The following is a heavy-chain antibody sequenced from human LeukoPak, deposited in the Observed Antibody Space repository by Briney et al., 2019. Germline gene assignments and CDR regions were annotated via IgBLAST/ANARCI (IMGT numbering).Heavy chain of an antibody. Sequence: PGGSLRLSCAASGFTFSSYSMNWVRQAPGKGLEWISSITGSSYYIYYADSVRGRFTISRDNAKNSLYLQMNSLRAEDTAIYYCARINKFEGDDFPPVGDHHFDFWGQGTLVTVSS. CDR2: ITGSSYYI. CDR1: GFTFSSYS. CDR3: ARINKFEGDDFPPVGDHHFDF. J-gene: IGHJ4*02. V-gene: IGHV3-21*04. D-gene: IGHD3/OR15-3a*01.